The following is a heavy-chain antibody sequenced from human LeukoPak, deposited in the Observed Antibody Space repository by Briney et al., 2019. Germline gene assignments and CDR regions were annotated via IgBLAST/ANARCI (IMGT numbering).Heavy chain of an antibody. D-gene: IGHD2-2*02. CDR3: ARLECSSTSCYTGYFDY. J-gene: IGHJ4*02. V-gene: IGHV4-30-2*01. Sequence: PSETLSLTCAVSGGSISSGGYSWSWIRQPPGKGLEWIGYIYHSGSTNYNPSLKSRVTISVDTSKNQFSLKLSSVTAADTAVYYCARLECSSTSCYTGYFDYWGQGTLVTVS. CDR2: IYHSGST. CDR1: GGSISSGGYS.